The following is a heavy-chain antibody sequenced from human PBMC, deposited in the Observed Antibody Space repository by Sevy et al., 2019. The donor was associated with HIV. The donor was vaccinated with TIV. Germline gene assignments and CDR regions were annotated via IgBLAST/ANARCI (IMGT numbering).Heavy chain of an antibody. J-gene: IGHJ6*02. Sequence: GGSLRLSCAASGFTFSSYGMHWVRQAPGKGLEWVAVISYDGSNKYYADSVKGRFTISRDNSKYTRYLQMNSLRAEDTAVYYGAKERVVATAVTDYYYGMDVWGQGTTVTVSS. D-gene: IGHD5-12*01. V-gene: IGHV3-30*18. CDR2: ISYDGSNK. CDR1: GFTFSSYG. CDR3: AKERVVATAVTDYYYGMDV.